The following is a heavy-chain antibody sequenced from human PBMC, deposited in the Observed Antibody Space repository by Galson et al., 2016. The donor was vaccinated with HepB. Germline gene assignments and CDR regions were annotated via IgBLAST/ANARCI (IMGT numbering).Heavy chain of an antibody. J-gene: IGHJ4*02. Sequence: SETLSLTCTVSGASIMTDHWSWIRQPPGKRLEWIGYINHSGQTRYSPSLQSRVTMSVDTSKSQFFLRLNSVTAADTAVYYCARQGLLDWFILFDYWGPGTLVTVSS. CDR2: INHSGQT. D-gene: IGHD3/OR15-3a*01. V-gene: IGHV4-59*08. CDR1: GASIMTDH. CDR3: ARQGLLDWFILFDY.